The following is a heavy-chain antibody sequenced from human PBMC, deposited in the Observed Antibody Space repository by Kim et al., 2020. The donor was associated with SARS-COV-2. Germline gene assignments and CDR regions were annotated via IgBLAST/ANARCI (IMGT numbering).Heavy chain of an antibody. CDR2: IYYSGST. V-gene: IGHV4-59*13. J-gene: IGHJ4*02. CDR1: GGSISSYY. Sequence: SETLSLTCTVSGGSISSYYWSWIRQPPGKGLEWIGYIYYSGSTNYNPSLKSRVTISVDTSKNQFSLKLSSVTAADTAVYYCARGEYYDSSGYYVWGQGTLVTVSS. CDR3: ARGEYYDSSGYYV. D-gene: IGHD3-22*01.